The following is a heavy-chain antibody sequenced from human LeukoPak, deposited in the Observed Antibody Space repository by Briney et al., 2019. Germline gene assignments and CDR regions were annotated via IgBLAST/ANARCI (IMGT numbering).Heavy chain of an antibody. CDR1: GFTFSSYE. D-gene: IGHD5-18*01. V-gene: IGHV3-48*03. CDR2: ISSSGSTI. Sequence: PGGSLRLSCAASGFTFSSYEMNWVRQAPGKGLEWVSYISSSGSTIYYADSVKGRFTISRDNAKNSLYLQMNSLRAEDTAVYYCARDTARSDAFDIWGQGTMATVSS. CDR3: ARDTARSDAFDI. J-gene: IGHJ3*02.